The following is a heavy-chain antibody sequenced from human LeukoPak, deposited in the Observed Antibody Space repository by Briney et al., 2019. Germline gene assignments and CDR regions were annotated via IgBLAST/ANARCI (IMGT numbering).Heavy chain of an antibody. Sequence: PGGSLRLSCAASGFTFRTYAMTWVRQAPGKGLEWVSGISDNGGPTYYADSVKGRFTISRDNSKNTLYLQMDSLRAEDTAVYYCARDYDFWSGYYSPTRGYFGYWGQGTLVTVSS. D-gene: IGHD3-3*01. J-gene: IGHJ4*02. CDR2: ISDNGGPT. CDR1: GFTFRTYA. V-gene: IGHV3-23*01. CDR3: ARDYDFWSGYYSPTRGYFGY.